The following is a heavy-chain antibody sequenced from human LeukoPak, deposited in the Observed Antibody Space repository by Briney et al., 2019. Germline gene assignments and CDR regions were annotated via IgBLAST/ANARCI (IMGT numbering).Heavy chain of an antibody. CDR1: GGSISSSSYY. J-gene: IGHJ3*02. Sequence: SETLSLTCTVSGGSISSSSYYWGWIRQPPGKGLEWIGSIYYSGSTNYNPSLKSRVTISVDTSKNQFSLKLSSVTAADTAVYYCARGLESFTAGELEHGGNAFDIWGQGTMVTVSS. CDR3: ARGLESFTAGELEHGGNAFDI. CDR2: IYYSGST. V-gene: IGHV4-39*07. D-gene: IGHD1/OR15-1a*01.